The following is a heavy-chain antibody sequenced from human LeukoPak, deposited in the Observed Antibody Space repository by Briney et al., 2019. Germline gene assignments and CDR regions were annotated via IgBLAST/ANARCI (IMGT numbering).Heavy chain of an antibody. J-gene: IGHJ3*01. Sequence: PGGSLRLSCAASGFPVRVYGMSWVRQAPGKGLEWVSSISGSGGDTYYAASVTGRFTISRDNYKNTLYLEMSSLRAEDTAIYYCAKTDWGAFDVWGQGTMVTVSS. CDR1: GFPVRVYG. CDR3: AKTDWGAFDV. CDR2: ISGSGGDT. D-gene: IGHD3-16*01. V-gene: IGHV3-23*01.